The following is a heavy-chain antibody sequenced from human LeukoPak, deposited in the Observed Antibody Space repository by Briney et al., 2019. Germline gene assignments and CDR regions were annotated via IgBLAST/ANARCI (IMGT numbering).Heavy chain of an antibody. V-gene: IGHV3-53*01. Sequence: GGSLRLSCAASGFTVSSNYMSWVRQAPGKGLEWVSVIYSGGSTYYADSVKGRFTISRDNSNNTLYLQTNSLRAEDTAVYYCARLVGTPFDYWGQGTLVTVSS. CDR3: ARLVGTPFDY. CDR1: GFTVSSNY. CDR2: IYSGGST. J-gene: IGHJ4*02. D-gene: IGHD4-23*01.